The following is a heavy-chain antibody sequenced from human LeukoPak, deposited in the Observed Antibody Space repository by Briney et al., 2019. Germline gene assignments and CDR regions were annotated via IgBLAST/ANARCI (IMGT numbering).Heavy chain of an antibody. D-gene: IGHD6-13*01. V-gene: IGHV3-7*01. CDR3: ASNPTVLYSRAYYYYYMDV. CDR2: IKQDGSEK. CDR1: GFTFSSYW. Sequence: GGSLRLSCAASGFTFSSYWMSWVRQAPGKGLEWVANIKQDGSEKYYVDSVKGRFTISRDNAKNSLYLQMNSLRAEDTAVYYCASNPTVLYSRAYYYYYMDVWGKGTTVTVSS. J-gene: IGHJ6*03.